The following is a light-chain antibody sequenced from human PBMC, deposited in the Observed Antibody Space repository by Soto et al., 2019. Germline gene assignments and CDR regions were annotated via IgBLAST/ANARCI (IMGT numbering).Light chain of an antibody. V-gene: IGLV2-14*01. CDR1: SSDVGAYNF. CDR2: DVT. J-gene: IGLJ1*01. CDR3: SSYTSSNTYV. Sequence: QSALTQPASVSGSPGQSITISCTGTSSDVGAYNFVSWYQQHPGKAPKLMIYDVTNRPSGVSNRFSGSKSGNTASLTISGLQTDDETDYYCSSYTSSNTYVFGTGTKVTVL.